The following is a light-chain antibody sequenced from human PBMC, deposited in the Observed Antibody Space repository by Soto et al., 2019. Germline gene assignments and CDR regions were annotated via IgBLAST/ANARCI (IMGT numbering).Light chain of an antibody. J-gene: IGKJ1*01. CDR3: QQSYSRPRT. Sequence: DIQMTQSPSSLSAYVGDRVTITCRASQSISSYLNWYQQKPGKAPNLLMYTTSSLETGVPPRFSGSGSGTDFNLTISSLQPEDFATYFCQQSYSRPRTFGQGTKVEI. V-gene: IGKV1-39*01. CDR2: TTS. CDR1: QSISSY.